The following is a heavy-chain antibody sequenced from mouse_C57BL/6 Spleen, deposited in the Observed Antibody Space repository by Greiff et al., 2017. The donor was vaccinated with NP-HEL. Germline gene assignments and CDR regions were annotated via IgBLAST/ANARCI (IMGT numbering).Heavy chain of an antibody. Sequence: VQLQQSGPELVKPGASVKISCKASGYAFSNSWMNWVKQRPGKGLEWIGRIYPGDGDTNYNGKFKGKATLTADKSSSTAYIQLNSLTSEDSAVYFCARDFPWIWGQGTLVTVSA. CDR3: ARDFPWI. CDR1: GYAFSNSW. V-gene: IGHV1-82*01. J-gene: IGHJ3*01. CDR2: IYPGDGDT.